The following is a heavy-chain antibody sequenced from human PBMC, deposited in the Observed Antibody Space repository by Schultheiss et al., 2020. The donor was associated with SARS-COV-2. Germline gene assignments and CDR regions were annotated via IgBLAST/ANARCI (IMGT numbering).Heavy chain of an antibody. D-gene: IGHD6-19*01. V-gene: IGHV3-20*04. CDR1: GFTCSNYW. CDR3: AKDFVGYSSGWYVFDY. Sequence: GESLKISCAASGFTCSNYWMNWVRHAPGKGLEWVSGINWNGGSTGYADSVKGRFTISRDNSKNTLYLQMNSLRAEDTAVYYCAKDFVGYSSGWYVFDYWGQGTVVTVSS. J-gene: IGHJ4*02. CDR2: INWNGGST.